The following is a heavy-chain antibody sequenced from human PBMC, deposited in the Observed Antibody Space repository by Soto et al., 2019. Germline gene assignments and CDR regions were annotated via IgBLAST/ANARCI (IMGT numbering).Heavy chain of an antibody. Sequence: PSETLSLTCTVSGGSISSGDYYWSWIRQPPGKGLEWIGYIYYSGSTYYNPSLKSRVTISVDTSKNQFSLKLSSVTAADTAVYYCASLRFLEWLSISHFDYWGQGTLVTVSS. V-gene: IGHV4-30-4*01. D-gene: IGHD3-3*01. CDR2: IYYSGST. CDR3: ASLRFLEWLSISHFDY. CDR1: GGSISSGDYY. J-gene: IGHJ4*02.